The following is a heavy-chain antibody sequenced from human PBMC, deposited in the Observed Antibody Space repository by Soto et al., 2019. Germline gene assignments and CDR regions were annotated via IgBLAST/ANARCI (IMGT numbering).Heavy chain of an antibody. CDR1: GYRFNNYW. J-gene: IGHJ4*02. D-gene: IGHD5-18*01. CDR3: ASLKDPPGSYDY. CDR2: IYPGDSDT. V-gene: IGHV5-51*01. Sequence: PRGFLKSSWNGSGYRFNNYWIGWVRQMPGKGLDWMGIIYPGDSDTRYSPSFQGQVTISADKSISTAYLQWSSLKASDTAMYYCASLKDPPGSYDYWGQGTLVTVSS.